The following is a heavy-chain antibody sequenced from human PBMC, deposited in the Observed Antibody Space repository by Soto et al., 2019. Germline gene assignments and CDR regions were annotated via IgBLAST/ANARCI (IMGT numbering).Heavy chain of an antibody. Sequence: QLQLQESGSGLVKPSRTLSLTCAVSGGSISSGGYSWSWIRQPPGKGLEWIGYTYHSGSTYYNPSLKSRVTISVDRSKNQFSLKLSSVTAADTAVYYCARAHYGDYGYGMDVWGQGTTVTVSS. D-gene: IGHD4-17*01. CDR1: GGSISSGGYS. J-gene: IGHJ6*02. CDR3: ARAHYGDYGYGMDV. CDR2: TYHSGST. V-gene: IGHV4-30-2*01.